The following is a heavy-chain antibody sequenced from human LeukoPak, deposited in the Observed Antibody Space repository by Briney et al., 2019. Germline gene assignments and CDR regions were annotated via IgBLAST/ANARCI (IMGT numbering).Heavy chain of an antibody. CDR1: GYSFTNYW. V-gene: IGHV5-51*01. D-gene: IGHD3-10*01. CDR2: IYPGDSDI. Sequence: GESLKISCKGSGYSFTNYWIGWVRQMPGKGLEWMGIIYPGDSDIRYSPSFQGQVTISADKSISTAYLQWSSLKASDTAMYYCARQGSGFAPKYYYMDVWGKGTTVTVSS. J-gene: IGHJ6*03. CDR3: ARQGSGFAPKYYYMDV.